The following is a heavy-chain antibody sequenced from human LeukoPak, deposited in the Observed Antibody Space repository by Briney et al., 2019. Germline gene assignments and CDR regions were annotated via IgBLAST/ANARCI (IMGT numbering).Heavy chain of an antibody. D-gene: IGHD2-15*01. CDR2: IWFDGSNR. V-gene: IGHV3-33*01. CDR1: GFTFSTYG. J-gene: IGHJ5*02. Sequence: GGSLRLSCAASGFTFSTYGMLWVRQAPGKGLEWVAVIWFDGSNRNHADAVKGRFTISRDNSKNTLFLQMNSLRAEDTAVYFCVRDYCSGGSCYESKWFDPWGQGTLVTVSS. CDR3: VRDYCSGGSCYESKWFDP.